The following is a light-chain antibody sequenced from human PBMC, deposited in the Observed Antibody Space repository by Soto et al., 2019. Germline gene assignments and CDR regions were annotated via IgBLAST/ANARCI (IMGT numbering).Light chain of an antibody. CDR2: EVN. J-gene: IGLJ1*01. Sequence: QSVLTQPPSASGSPGQSVAISCTGTSSDVGGYNYVSWYQQHPGKAPKLMIYEVNKRPSGAPDRFSGSKSGNTASLTVSDLQAEDEADYYCSSYAGSSNVFGTGTKLTVL. CDR1: SSDVGGYNY. CDR3: SSYAGSSNV. V-gene: IGLV2-8*01.